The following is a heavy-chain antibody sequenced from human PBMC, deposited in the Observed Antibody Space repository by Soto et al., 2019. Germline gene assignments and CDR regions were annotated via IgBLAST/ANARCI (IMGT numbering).Heavy chain of an antibody. V-gene: IGHV4-31*03. D-gene: IGHD3-22*01. CDR1: GGSISRCGYY. Sequence: SETLSLTCTVSGGSISRCGYYWSWIRQHPVKGLEWIGYIYYSGSTYYNPSLKSRVTISVDTSKNQFSLKLSSVTAADTALYYCARELKWFHYGMDVWGQGTTVTVSS. CDR3: ARELKWFHYGMDV. CDR2: IYYSGST. J-gene: IGHJ6*02.